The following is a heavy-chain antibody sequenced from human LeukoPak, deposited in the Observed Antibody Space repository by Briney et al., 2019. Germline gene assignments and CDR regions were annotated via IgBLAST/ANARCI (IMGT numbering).Heavy chain of an antibody. CDR1: GFTFSSYA. J-gene: IGHJ4*02. D-gene: IGHD3-9*01. CDR3: ANRLVPFDY. Sequence: GGSLRLSCAASGFTFSSYAMSWVRQAPGKGLEWVSAISGSGGSTYYADSVKGRFAISRDNSKNTPYLQMNSLRAEDTAVYYCANRLVPFDYWGQGTLVTVSS. CDR2: ISGSGGST. V-gene: IGHV3-23*01.